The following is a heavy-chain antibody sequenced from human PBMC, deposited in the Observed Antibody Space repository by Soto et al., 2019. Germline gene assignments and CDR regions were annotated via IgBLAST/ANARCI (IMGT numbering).Heavy chain of an antibody. CDR1: GGSFIGYY. CDR2: INHSGST. J-gene: IGHJ4*02. D-gene: IGHD3-3*01. Sequence: ETLSLTCAVYGGSFIGYYWSWIRQPPGKGLEWIGEINHSGSTNYNPSLKSRVTISVDTSKNQFSLKLSSVTAADTAVYYCARDSAEWLLYGGDFDYWGQGNLVTVSS. V-gene: IGHV4-34*01. CDR3: ARDSAEWLLYGGDFDY.